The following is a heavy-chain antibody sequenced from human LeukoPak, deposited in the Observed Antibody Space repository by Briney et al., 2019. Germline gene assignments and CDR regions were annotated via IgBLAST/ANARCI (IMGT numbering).Heavy chain of an antibody. V-gene: IGHV1-2*02. CDR1: GYTFTGYY. J-gene: IGHJ6*02. CDR2: INPNSGGT. D-gene: IGHD3-22*01. Sequence: ASVKVSCKASGYTFTGYYMHWVRQAPGQGLEWMGWINPNSGGTNYAQKFQGRVTMTRDTSISTAYMELSRLRSDDTAVYYCAREPMIVVVITLDYYYGMDVWGQGTTVTVSS. CDR3: AREPMIVVVITLDYYYGMDV.